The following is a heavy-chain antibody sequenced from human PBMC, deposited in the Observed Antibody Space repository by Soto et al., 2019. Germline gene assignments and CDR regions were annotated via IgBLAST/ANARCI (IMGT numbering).Heavy chain of an antibody. V-gene: IGHV4-34*01. CDR1: GGSFSGYY. J-gene: IGHJ5*02. Sequence: KASETLSLTCAVYGGSFSGYYWSWIRQPPGKWLEWIGEINHSGSTNYNPSLKSRVTISVDTSKNQFSLKLSSVTAADTAVYYCARGRRDIVVVPAADGWFDPWGQGXLVTVYS. CDR3: ARGRRDIVVVPAADGWFDP. CDR2: INHSGST. D-gene: IGHD2-2*01.